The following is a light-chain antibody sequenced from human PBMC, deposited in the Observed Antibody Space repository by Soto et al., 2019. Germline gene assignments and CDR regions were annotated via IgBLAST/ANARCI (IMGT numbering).Light chain of an antibody. J-gene: IGKJ5*01. CDR3: QQRSDSIT. Sequence: EIVLTQSPGTLSLSPGERATLSCRASQSVSSGYLAWYQQKPGQAPRLLIYGASNRATGIPDRFSGSGSGTDFTLTISSLEPEDFAVYYCQQRSDSITFGQGTRLEI. CDR2: GAS. CDR1: QSVSSGY. V-gene: IGKV3D-20*02.